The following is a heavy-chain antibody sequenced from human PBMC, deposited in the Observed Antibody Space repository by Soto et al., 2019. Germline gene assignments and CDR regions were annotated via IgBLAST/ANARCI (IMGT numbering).Heavy chain of an antibody. CDR1: GYSFTSYW. CDR2: IYPGDSDT. D-gene: IGHD2-2*01. CDR3: ARTIRSYCSSTSCYGGVYYYYYYMDV. Sequence: PVESLKISCKGSGYSFTSYWIGWVRQMPGKGLEWMGIIYPGDSDTRYSPSFQGQVTISADKSISTAYLQWSSLKASDTAMYYCARTIRSYCSSTSCYGGVYYYYYYMDVWGKGTTVTVSS. J-gene: IGHJ6*03. V-gene: IGHV5-51*01.